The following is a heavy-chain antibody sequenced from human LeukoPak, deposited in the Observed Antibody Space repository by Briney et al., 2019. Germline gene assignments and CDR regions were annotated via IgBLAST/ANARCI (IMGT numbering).Heavy chain of an antibody. CDR2: IYYSGST. V-gene: IGHV4-31*03. CDR1: GGSISSGGYY. D-gene: IGHD3-3*01. Sequence: SQTLSLTCTVSGGSISSGGYYWSWIRQHPGKGLEWIGYIYYSGSTYYNPSLKSRVTISVDTSKNQFSLKLSSVTAADTAVYYRARLRGAYDFWSGLSEGAFDIWGQGTMVTVSS. J-gene: IGHJ3*02. CDR3: ARLRGAYDFWSGLSEGAFDI.